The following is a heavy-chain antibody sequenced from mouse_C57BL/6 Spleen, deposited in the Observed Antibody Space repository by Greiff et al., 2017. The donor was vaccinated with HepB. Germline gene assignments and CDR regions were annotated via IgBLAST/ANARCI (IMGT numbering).Heavy chain of an antibody. Sequence: EVKLQESGPGLVKPSQSLSLTCSVTGYSITSGYYWNWIRQFPGNKLEWMGYISYDGSNNYNPSLKNRISITRDTSKNQFFLKLNSVTTEDTATYYCAREGVYDYDFYAMDYWGQGTSVTVSS. J-gene: IGHJ4*01. CDR2: ISYDGSN. V-gene: IGHV3-6*01. CDR1: GYSITSGYY. CDR3: AREGVYDYDFYAMDY. D-gene: IGHD2-4*01.